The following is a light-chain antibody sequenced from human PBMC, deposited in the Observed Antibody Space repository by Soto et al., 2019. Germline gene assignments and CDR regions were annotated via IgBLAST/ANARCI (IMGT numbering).Light chain of an antibody. J-gene: IGKJ2*01. CDR2: DAS. V-gene: IGKV3-11*01. Sequence: IVLTQSPVTLSLSPGGRATLSCRASQHIGTFLAWYQHKVGQAPRLLISDASKRATGTPARFSGSGSGTDFTLTISSLEPEDFAVYYCQQRSYGYTFGQGTKLEI. CDR1: QHIGTF. CDR3: QQRSYGYT.